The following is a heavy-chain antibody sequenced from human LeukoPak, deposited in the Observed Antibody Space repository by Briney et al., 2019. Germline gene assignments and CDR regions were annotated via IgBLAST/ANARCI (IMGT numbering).Heavy chain of an antibody. CDR1: GGSISSGGYS. V-gene: IGHV4-30-2*01. Sequence: SQTLSLTCAVSGGSISSGGYSWSWIRQPPGKGLEWIGYIYHSGSTYYNPSLKSRVTISVDRSKNQFSLKLSSVTAADTAVYYCAREGSPGVWGQGTTVTVSS. D-gene: IGHD1-14*01. CDR2: IYHSGST. CDR3: AREGSPGV. J-gene: IGHJ6*02.